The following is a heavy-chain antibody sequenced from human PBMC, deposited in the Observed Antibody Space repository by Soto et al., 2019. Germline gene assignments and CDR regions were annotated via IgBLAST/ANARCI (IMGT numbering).Heavy chain of an antibody. D-gene: IGHD4-17*01. CDR3: AADRRSTVTKYYYYGMDV. CDR1: GFTFTSSA. CDR2: IVVGSGNT. Sequence: ASVKVSCKASGFTFTSSAMQWVRQARGQRLEWIGWIVVGSGNTNYAQKFQERVTITRDMSTSTAYMELSSLRSEDTAVYYCAADRRSTVTKYYYYGMDVWGQGTTVTVSS. V-gene: IGHV1-58*02. J-gene: IGHJ6*02.